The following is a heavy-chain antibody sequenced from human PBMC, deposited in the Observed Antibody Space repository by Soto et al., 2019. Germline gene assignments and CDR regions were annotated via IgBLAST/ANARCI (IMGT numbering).Heavy chain of an antibody. CDR1: GGSFSGYY. CDR2: INHSGST. V-gene: IGHV4-34*01. D-gene: IGHD3-22*01. J-gene: IGHJ4*02. CDR3: ARGRTYYYDSSGYYY. Sequence: SETLSLTCAVYGGSFSGYYWSWIRQPPGKGLEWIGEINHSGSTNYNPSLKSRVTISVDTSKNQFSLKLSSVTAADTAVYYCARGRTYYYDSSGYYYWGQGTLVTVSS.